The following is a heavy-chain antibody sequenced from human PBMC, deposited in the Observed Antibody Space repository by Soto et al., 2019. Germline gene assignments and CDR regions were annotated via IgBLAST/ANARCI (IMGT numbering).Heavy chain of an antibody. J-gene: IGHJ4*02. CDR2: IYDSVNT. D-gene: IGHD3-3*02. CDR1: GDSLSSGGHY. Sequence: LSLTCTVSGDSLSSGGHYWSWIRQHPGKGLEWIGHIYDSVNTYYSPSLRSRVTISADMSKNQFSLNLRSVTAADTAVYYCARVAHRGYLAILPDYWGQGTLVTVSS. CDR3: ARVAHRGYLAILPDY. V-gene: IGHV4-31*03.